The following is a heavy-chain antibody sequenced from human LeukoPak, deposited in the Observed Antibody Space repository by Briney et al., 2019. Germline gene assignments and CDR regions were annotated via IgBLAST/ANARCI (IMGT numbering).Heavy chain of an antibody. V-gene: IGHV3-30*04. D-gene: IGHD3-9*01. CDR1: GFTFSNHA. CDR3: TRDLMDYDVSTGLHHYYMDV. CDR2: ISYHGRNE. J-gene: IGHJ6*02. Sequence: GGSLRLSCTASGFTFSNHAMHWVRQAPGKGLEWLTVISYHGRNEYYADSVTGRFTISRDNAKNTLYLQMNTLRVEDTAVYYCTRDLMDYDVSTGLHHYYMDVWGQGTTVTVSS.